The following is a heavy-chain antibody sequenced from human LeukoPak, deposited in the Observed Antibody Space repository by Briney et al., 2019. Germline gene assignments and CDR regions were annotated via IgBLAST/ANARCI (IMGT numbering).Heavy chain of an antibody. J-gene: IGHJ4*02. Sequence: SETLSLTCAVSGGSISSGGYSWSWIRQPPGKGLEWIGYIYHSGSTYYNPSLKSRVTISVDRSKNQFSLKLSSVTAADTAVYYCARVSSSSWWALDYWGQGTLVTVSS. V-gene: IGHV4-30-2*01. D-gene: IGHD6-13*01. CDR3: ARVSSSSWWALDY. CDR1: GGSISSGGYS. CDR2: IYHSGST.